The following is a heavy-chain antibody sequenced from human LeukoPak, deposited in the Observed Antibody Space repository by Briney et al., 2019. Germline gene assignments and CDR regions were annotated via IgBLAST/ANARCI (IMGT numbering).Heavy chain of an antibody. CDR2: IYYSGST. J-gene: IGHJ4*02. Sequence: SETLSLTCTVSGGSISSGDYYWSWLRQPPGMGLEWLGYIYYSGSTYYNPSLKSRVTISVDTSKNQFSLKLSSVTAADTAVYYCARYDSSGYYYLGMWGQGTLVTVSS. D-gene: IGHD3-22*01. CDR3: ARYDSSGYYYLGM. CDR1: GGSISSGDYY. V-gene: IGHV4-30-4*01.